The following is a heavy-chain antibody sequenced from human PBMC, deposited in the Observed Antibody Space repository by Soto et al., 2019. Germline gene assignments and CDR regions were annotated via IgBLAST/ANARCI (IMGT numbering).Heavy chain of an antibody. Sequence: QVQLQESGPGLVKPSGTLSLTCAVSGDSISNSNWWNWVRQPPGKGLEWIGEIEHSGSTNYNPSLKSRVTISVDKSKNQLSLKLTSVTAADTAVYYCARDGYSRSFDPWGQGTLVTVSS. CDR3: ARDGYSRSFDP. V-gene: IGHV4-4*02. CDR2: IEHSGST. D-gene: IGHD5-12*01. J-gene: IGHJ5*02. CDR1: GDSISNSNW.